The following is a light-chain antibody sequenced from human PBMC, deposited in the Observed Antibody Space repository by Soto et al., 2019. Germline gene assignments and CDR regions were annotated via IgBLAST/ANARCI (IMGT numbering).Light chain of an antibody. CDR3: QQCNEWPLIT. Sequence: EIVMTQSPATLSVSPGERATLSCRASQSVASYLAWYQQKPGQAPRLLIYGASTRATGVPARFSGSGSGTEFTLTISSLQPEDFAVYYCQQCNEWPLITFGQGTRLEAK. V-gene: IGKV3-15*01. CDR2: GAS. J-gene: IGKJ5*01. CDR1: QSVASY.